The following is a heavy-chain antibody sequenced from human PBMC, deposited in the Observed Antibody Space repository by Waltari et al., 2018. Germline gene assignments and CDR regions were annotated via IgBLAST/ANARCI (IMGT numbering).Heavy chain of an antibody. V-gene: IGHV3-23*01. Sequence: EVQLLESGGGLVQPGGSLTLSCVASGFTFSSQSITRVRQAPGKGLCGVSAIRGSGGSTYYAGSVKGRFTISRDNSKNTLYLQMNSLRAEDTAVYYCAKALDVIYYFDYWGQGTLVTVSS. CDR1: GFTFSSQS. J-gene: IGHJ4*02. CDR3: AKALDVIYYFDY. CDR2: IRGSGGST. D-gene: IGHD2-21*01.